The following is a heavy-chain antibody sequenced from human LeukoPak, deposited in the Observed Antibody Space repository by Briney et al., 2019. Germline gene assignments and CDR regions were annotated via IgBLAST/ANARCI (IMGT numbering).Heavy chain of an antibody. Sequence: SVTLSLTCTVSGGSISSYYWNWIRQPPGKGLEGGGYIYCRGSTKYSPSRKGRVTISVDTSKNQFSLKLSSVTAADTAVYFCARQLRGEAVAGHLRPFDYWGQGTLVTVSS. V-gene: IGHV4-59*08. CDR3: ARQLRGEAVAGHLRPFDY. J-gene: IGHJ4*02. CDR1: GGSISSYY. CDR2: IYCRGST. D-gene: IGHD6-19*01.